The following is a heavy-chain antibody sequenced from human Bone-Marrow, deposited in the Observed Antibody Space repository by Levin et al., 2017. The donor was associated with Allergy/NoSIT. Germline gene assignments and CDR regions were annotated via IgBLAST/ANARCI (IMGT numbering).Heavy chain of an antibody. D-gene: IGHD2-15*01. CDR3: ARGLLWGKTIDY. CDR2: ISGSGTDT. CDR1: GFTFTSYA. V-gene: IGHV3-23*01. J-gene: IGHJ4*02. Sequence: SCAASGFTFTSYAMKWVRQAPGKGLEWVSSISGSGTDTYFADSVKGRFTISSDNSKNTVYLHMNNLRAEDTAIYYCARGLLWGKTIDYWGQGISVTVSS.